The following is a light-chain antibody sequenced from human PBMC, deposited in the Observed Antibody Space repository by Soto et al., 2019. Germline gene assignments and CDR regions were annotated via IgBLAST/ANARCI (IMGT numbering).Light chain of an antibody. Sequence: DIQMTQSPSSLSASVGDRVIISCRASQTINRNLNWYQQKPGKAPKLLIYGSSGLQSGVPSRFSGSGSGTDFTLTISSLQPEDFATYYCQQSFTTPITFGQGTRLEIK. J-gene: IGKJ5*01. V-gene: IGKV1-39*01. CDR1: QTINRN. CDR3: QQSFTTPIT. CDR2: GSS.